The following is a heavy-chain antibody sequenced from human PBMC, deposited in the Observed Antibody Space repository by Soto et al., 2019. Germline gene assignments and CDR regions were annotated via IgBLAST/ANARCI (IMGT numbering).Heavy chain of an antibody. D-gene: IGHD6-6*01. J-gene: IGHJ6*02. V-gene: IGHV5-51*01. CDR1: GYSFTSYW. Sequence: GESLKISCKGSGYSFTSYWIGWVRQMPGKGLEWMGIIYPGDSDTRYSPSFQGQVTISADKSISTAYLQWSSLKASDTAMYYCARSQGQLALYYYGMDVWGQGTTVTVSS. CDR2: IYPGDSDT. CDR3: ARSQGQLALYYYGMDV.